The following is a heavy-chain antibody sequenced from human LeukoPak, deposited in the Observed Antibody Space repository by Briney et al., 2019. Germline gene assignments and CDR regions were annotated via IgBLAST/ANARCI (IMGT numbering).Heavy chain of an antibody. J-gene: IGHJ4*02. CDR3: ARVSFAHDYYFDY. Sequence: PSETQSLTCTVSGGSISSYYWSWIRQPPGKGLEWIGYIYYSGSTNYNSSLKSRVTISVDTSKNQFSLKLSSVTAADTAVYYCARVSFAHDYYFDYWGQGTLVTVSS. CDR2: IYYSGST. CDR1: GGSISSYY. D-gene: IGHD3-3*01. V-gene: IGHV4-59*01.